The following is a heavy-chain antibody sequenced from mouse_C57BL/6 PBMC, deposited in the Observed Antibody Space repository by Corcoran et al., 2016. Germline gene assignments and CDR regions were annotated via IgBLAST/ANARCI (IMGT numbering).Heavy chain of an antibody. J-gene: IGHJ1*03. D-gene: IGHD1-1*01. Sequence: QIQLVQSGPELKKPGETVKISCKASGYTFTTYGMSWVKQAPGKGLKWMGWINTYSGVPTYADDFKGRFAFSLETSASTAYLQINNLKNEDTATYFCASPHYGRDWYFDVWGTGTTVTVSS. CDR1: GYTFTTYG. CDR2: INTYSGVP. V-gene: IGHV9-3*01. CDR3: ASPHYGRDWYFDV.